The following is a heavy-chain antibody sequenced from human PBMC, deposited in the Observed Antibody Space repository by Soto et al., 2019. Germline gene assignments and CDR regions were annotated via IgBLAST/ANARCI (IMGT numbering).Heavy chain of an antibody. J-gene: IGHJ4*02. CDR1: GGSISSSNW. D-gene: IGHD6-19*01. V-gene: IGHV4-4*02. CDR2: IYHSGST. Sequence: SETLSLTCAVSGGSISSSNWWSWVRQPPGKGLEWIGEIYHSGSTNYNPSLKSRVTISVDKSKNQFSLKLSSVTAADTAVYYCARGPVAGYSSGWYGYWGQGTLVTVSS. CDR3: ARGPVAGYSSGWYGY.